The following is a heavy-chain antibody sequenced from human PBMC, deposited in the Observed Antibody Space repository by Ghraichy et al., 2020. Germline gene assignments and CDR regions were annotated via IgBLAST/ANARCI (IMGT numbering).Heavy chain of an antibody. CDR1: GGSFSGYY. CDR3: ARFRLITIFGVVIIQAGGDY. CDR2: INHSGST. D-gene: IGHD3-3*01. V-gene: IGHV4-34*01. J-gene: IGHJ4*02. Sequence: SETLSLTCAVYGGSFSGYYWSWIRQRPGKGLEWIGEINHSGSTNYNPSLKSRVTISVDTSKNQFSLTLSSVTAAATAVYYCARFRLITIFGVVIIQAGGDYWGQGTLVTVSS.